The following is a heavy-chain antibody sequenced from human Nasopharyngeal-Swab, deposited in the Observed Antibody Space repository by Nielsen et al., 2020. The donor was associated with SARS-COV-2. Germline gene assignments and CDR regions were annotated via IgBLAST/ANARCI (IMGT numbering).Heavy chain of an antibody. Sequence: GESLKISCVASGFSFSGSATSWVRQAPGKGLEWVAAINDGGYASFYANSVRGRFTISRGNSKNTVYLQMNFLRADDTAIYHCANGGYSYGYAVYWGQGTLVTVSS. D-gene: IGHD5-18*01. CDR1: GFSFSGSA. CDR2: INDGGYAS. J-gene: IGHJ4*02. V-gene: IGHV3-23*01. CDR3: ANGGYSYGYAVY.